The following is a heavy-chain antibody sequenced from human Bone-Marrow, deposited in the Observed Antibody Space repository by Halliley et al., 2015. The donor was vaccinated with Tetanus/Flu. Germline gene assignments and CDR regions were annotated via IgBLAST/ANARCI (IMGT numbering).Heavy chain of an antibody. D-gene: IGHD4-17*01. CDR2: ISYSGSA. CDR3: ARGPTVTARGNWFDP. CDR1: GGSISSGNFY. V-gene: IGHV4-31*03. Sequence: TLSLTCTVSGGSISSGNFYWSWIRQHPGKGLEWIGYISYSGSAYSKPSLESRVSISLDTSKNQFSLKMNSVTAADTAVYYCARGPTVTARGNWFDPWGQGTPVIVSS. J-gene: IGHJ5*02.